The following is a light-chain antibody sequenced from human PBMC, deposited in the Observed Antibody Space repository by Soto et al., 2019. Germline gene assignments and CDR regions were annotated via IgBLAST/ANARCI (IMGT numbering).Light chain of an antibody. CDR3: HQSNDWWT. CDR1: RSVGNNY. J-gene: IGKJ1*01. CDR2: DAS. V-gene: IGKV3D-20*02. Sequence: VLTVSIGALSITPGERATLACRASRSVGNNYLAWYQQRPGQAPSLLIYDASSRATGSPDRFSGSGSGTDFTLTISSLQSEDFAVYYCHQSNDWWTFGQGRNVDI.